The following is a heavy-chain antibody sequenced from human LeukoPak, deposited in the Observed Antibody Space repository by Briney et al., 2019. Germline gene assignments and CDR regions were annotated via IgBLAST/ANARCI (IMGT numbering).Heavy chain of an antibody. V-gene: IGHV3-9*01. D-gene: IGHD3-3*01. Sequence: GGSLRLSCAASGFTFDDYAMHWVRQAPGKGLEWVSGISWNSGSIGYADSVKGRFTISRDNAKNSLYLQMNSLRAEDTAVYYCAKKVGDFWSGYYVDFDYWGQGTLVTVSS. CDR1: GFTFDDYA. J-gene: IGHJ4*02. CDR2: ISWNSGSI. CDR3: AKKVGDFWSGYYVDFDY.